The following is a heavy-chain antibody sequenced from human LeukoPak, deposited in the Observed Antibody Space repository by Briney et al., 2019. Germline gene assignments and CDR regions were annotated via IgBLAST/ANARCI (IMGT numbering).Heavy chain of an antibody. V-gene: IGHV4-59*12. CDR3: AKAPPKEHDFWSGYYNYMDV. D-gene: IGHD3-3*01. Sequence: SETLSLTCTVSGGSISSYYWSWIRQSPGKGLECIGYIHYTGSTNYNPSLKSRVTISVDTSKNQFSLKVTSVTAADTAVYYCAKAPPKEHDFWSGYYNYMDVWGKGTTVTVSS. CDR1: GGSISSYY. J-gene: IGHJ6*03. CDR2: IHYTGST.